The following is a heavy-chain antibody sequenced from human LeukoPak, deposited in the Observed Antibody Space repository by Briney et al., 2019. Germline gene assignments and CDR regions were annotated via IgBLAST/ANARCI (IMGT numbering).Heavy chain of an antibody. J-gene: IGHJ4*02. D-gene: IGHD2-2*01. V-gene: IGHV3-7*01. CDR3: ARALDSSSSRYQAFEY. CDR2: IKQDESEK. CDR1: GFTFSSYW. Sequence: GGSLRLSCAASGFTFSSYWMSWVRQAPGKGLEWVANIKQDESEKYYVDSVKGRFTISRDNAKNSLYLQMNSLRAEDTAVYYCARALDSSSSRYQAFEYWGQGTLVTVSS.